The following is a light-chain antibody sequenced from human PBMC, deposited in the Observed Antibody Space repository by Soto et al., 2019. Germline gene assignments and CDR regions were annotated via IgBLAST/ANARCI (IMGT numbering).Light chain of an antibody. CDR3: EQHGSSPRT. J-gene: IGKJ1*01. V-gene: IGKV3-20*01. CDR2: GAS. CDR1: HSVSSSY. Sequence: EIVLTQSPGTLSLSPGERATLSCRASHSVSSSYLAWYQQKPGQAPRLLIYGASNRATGIPDRFSASGSETDFTLTISRLEPEDFAVYYCEQHGSSPRTFGQGTKVDIK.